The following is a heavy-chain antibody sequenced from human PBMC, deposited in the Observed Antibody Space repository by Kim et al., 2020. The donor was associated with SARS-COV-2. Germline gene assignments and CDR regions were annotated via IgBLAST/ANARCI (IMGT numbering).Heavy chain of an antibody. V-gene: IGHV3-30*15. CDR3: ARDLTAVLGYFDY. D-gene: IGHD7-27*01. J-gene: IGHJ4*02. Sequence: HCVDAEKGRFTYSRDNSENTLYLQMRSLRPEDTAVYYCARDLTAVLGYFDYWGQGTQVTVSS.